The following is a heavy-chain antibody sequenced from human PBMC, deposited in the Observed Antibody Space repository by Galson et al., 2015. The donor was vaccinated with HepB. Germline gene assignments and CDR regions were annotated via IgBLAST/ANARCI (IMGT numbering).Heavy chain of an antibody. D-gene: IGHD3-3*01. CDR1: GFTFSSYS. CDR2: ISYDGSNK. CDR3: ARDDLFDNREFDY. Sequence: SLRLSCAASGFTFSSYSMHWVRQAPGKGLEWVAAISYDGSNKYYADSVKGRFTISRDNSKNTLYLQMNSLRAGDTAVYYCARDDLFDNREFDYWGQGTLVTVSA. J-gene: IGHJ4*02. V-gene: IGHV3-30-3*01.